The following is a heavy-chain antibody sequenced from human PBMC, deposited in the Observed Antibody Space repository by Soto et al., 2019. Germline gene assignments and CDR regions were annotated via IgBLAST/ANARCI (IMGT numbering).Heavy chain of an antibody. V-gene: IGHV4-59*12. D-gene: IGHD6-13*01. Sequence: SETLSLTCTVSGGSISTYYWSWIRQPPGKGLEWIGYIYYSGSTNYNPSLKSRVTISVDRSKNQFSLKLSSVTAADTAVYYCARARATIAAAAIFDCWGQGTLVTVSS. CDR1: GGSISTYY. CDR2: IYYSGST. CDR3: ARARATIAAAAIFDC. J-gene: IGHJ4*02.